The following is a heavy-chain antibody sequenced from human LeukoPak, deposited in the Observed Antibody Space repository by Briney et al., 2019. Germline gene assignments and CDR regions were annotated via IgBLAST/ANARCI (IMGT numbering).Heavy chain of an antibody. CDR1: GFTFSRQA. CDR3: ARGRALEYLLSTYRGRFFFDY. CDR2: IWYDGSNK. J-gene: IGHJ4*02. D-gene: IGHD3-3*01. Sequence: PGGSLRLSCAASGFTFSRQAMHWVRQAPGKGLEGVAVIWYDGSNKYYVDSVKGRFTISRENSKNTLYLQMNSLTAEDTAVYYCARGRALEYLLSTYRGRFFFDYWGQGTLVTVSS. V-gene: IGHV3-33*01.